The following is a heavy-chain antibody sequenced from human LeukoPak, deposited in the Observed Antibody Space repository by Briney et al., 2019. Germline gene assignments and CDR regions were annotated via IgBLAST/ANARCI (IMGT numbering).Heavy chain of an antibody. Sequence: SETLSLTCTVSGGSISRYYWSWIRQPAGKGLEWIGRIYTSGSTNYNPSLKSRVTMSVDTSKNQFSLKLSSVTAADTAVYYCARVGGSGSYGYYYYYMDVWGKGTTVTISS. D-gene: IGHD3-10*01. V-gene: IGHV4-4*07. CDR3: ARVGGSGSYGYYYYYMDV. CDR1: GGSISRYY. CDR2: IYTSGST. J-gene: IGHJ6*03.